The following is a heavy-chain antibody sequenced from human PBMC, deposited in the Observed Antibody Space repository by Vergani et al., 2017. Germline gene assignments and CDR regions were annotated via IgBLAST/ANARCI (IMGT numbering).Heavy chain of an antibody. CDR1: GFTFSSYS. V-gene: IGHV3-21*01. J-gene: IGHJ4*02. Sequence: EVQLVESGGGLVKPGGSLRLSCAASGFTFSSYSMNWVRPAPGQGLEWVSSISSSSSYIYYADSVKCRFTISRDNAKNSLYLQMNSLRAEDTAVYYCARLGTTMNDYWGQGTLVTVSS. CDR2: ISSSSSYI. D-gene: IGHD1-7*01. CDR3: ARLGTTMNDY.